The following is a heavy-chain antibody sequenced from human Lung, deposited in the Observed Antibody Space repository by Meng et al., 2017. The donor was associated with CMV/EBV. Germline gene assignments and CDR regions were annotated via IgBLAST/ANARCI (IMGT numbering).Heavy chain of an antibody. D-gene: IGHD3-10*01. Sequence: GESLKISCAASGFSFTTFWMHWVRQAPGKGLVWVSHINSDGSDTTYADSVKGRFTISRDNSKNTLYLQMNSLRAEDTAVYYCAKSSLIWFGESPGGYLDYWGQGTLVTVSS. V-gene: IGHV3-74*01. CDR2: INSDGSDT. CDR3: AKSSLIWFGESPGGYLDY. CDR1: GFSFTTFW. J-gene: IGHJ4*02.